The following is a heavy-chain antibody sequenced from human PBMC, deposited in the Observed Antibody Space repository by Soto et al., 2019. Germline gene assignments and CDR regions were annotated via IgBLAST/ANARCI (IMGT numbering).Heavy chain of an antibody. CDR2: ISSSSSYT. CDR3: ARDLMTRGPYYYGMDV. Sequence: PGGSLRLSCAASGFTFSDYYMSWIRQAPGKGLEWVSYISSSSSYTNYADSVKGRFTISRDNAKNSLYLQMNSLRAEDTAVYYCARDLMTRGPYYYGMDVWGQGTTVTVSS. CDR1: GFTFSDYY. D-gene: IGHD3-16*01. V-gene: IGHV3-11*06. J-gene: IGHJ6*02.